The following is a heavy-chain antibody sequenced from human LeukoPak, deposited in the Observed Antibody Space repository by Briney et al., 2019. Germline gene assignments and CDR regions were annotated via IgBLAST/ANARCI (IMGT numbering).Heavy chain of an antibody. CDR3: ARDRGYYYDSSGYLFDY. CDR1: GYTFTSYG. D-gene: IGHD3-22*01. Sequence: ASVKVSCKASGYTFTSYGISWVRQAPGQGLEWMGWISAYNGNTNYAQKLQGRVTMTTDTSTSTAYMELRSLRSDGTAVYYCARDRGYYYDSSGYLFDYWGQGTLVTVSS. V-gene: IGHV1-18*01. J-gene: IGHJ4*02. CDR2: ISAYNGNT.